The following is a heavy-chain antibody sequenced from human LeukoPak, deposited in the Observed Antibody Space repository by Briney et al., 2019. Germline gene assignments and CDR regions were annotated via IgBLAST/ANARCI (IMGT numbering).Heavy chain of an antibody. CDR2: IYYSGST. CDR1: GGSISSSSYY. D-gene: IGHD3-10*01. J-gene: IGHJ5*02. Sequence: SETLSLTCTVSGGSISSSSYYWGWIRQPPGKGLEWIGSIYYSGSTYYNPSLKSRVTISVDTSKNQFSLKLSSVTAADTAVYYCARDRAPENWFDPWGQGTLVTVSS. V-gene: IGHV4-39*02. CDR3: ARDRAPENWFDP.